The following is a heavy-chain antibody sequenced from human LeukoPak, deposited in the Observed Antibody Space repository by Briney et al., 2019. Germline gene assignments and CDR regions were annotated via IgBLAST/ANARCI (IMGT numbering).Heavy chain of an antibody. Sequence: KPSETLSLTCAVYGGSFSGYYWGWIRQPPGKGLEWIGSIYHSGSTYYNPSLKSRVTISVDTSKNQFSLKLSSVTAADTAVYYCARDLEWELLSRFDPWGQGTLVTVSS. CDR2: IYHSGST. J-gene: IGHJ5*02. CDR1: GGSFSGYY. D-gene: IGHD1-26*01. V-gene: IGHV4-38-2*02. CDR3: ARDLEWELLSRFDP.